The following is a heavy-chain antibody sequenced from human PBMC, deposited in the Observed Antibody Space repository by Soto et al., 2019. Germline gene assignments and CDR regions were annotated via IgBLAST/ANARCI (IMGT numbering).Heavy chain of an antibody. Sequence: QVQLQESGPGLVKPSETLSLTCTVSGGSISSYYWSWIRQPPGKGLDGIGYIYYSGSTNYNPSLKSRVTISVDTSKNQFSLKLSSVTAADTAVDYCAREANYYDSSGYPMDVWGQGTTVTVSS. J-gene: IGHJ6*02. D-gene: IGHD3-22*01. V-gene: IGHV4-59*01. CDR3: AREANYYDSSGYPMDV. CDR2: IYYSGST. CDR1: GGSISSYY.